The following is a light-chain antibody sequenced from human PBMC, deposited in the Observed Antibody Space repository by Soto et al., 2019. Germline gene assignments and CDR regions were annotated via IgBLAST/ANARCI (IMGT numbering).Light chain of an antibody. V-gene: IGKV1-6*01. CDR1: QGIRND. CDR3: LQDYNLPPT. CDR2: ATS. J-gene: IGKJ1*01. Sequence: IQMTQPPSSLSASLEERVTIACRASQGIRNDLGWYQQKPGKAPKLLVSATSRLQSGVPSRFSGSGSGTDFTLTISSLQPEDFATYYCLQDYNLPPTFGQGTKVDIK.